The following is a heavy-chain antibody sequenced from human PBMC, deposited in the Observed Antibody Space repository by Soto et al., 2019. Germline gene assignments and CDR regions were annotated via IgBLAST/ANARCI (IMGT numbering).Heavy chain of an antibody. V-gene: IGHV3-30*03. D-gene: IGHD2-21*02. CDR1: GFTFRSFT. J-gene: IGHJ6*02. CDR3: ALGGPFCGGDCVGQVMDV. Sequence: PGGSLRLSCAASGFTFRSFTMNWVRQAPGKGLEWVAVISYDGSNKYYADSVKGRFTISRDNSKNTLYLQMNSLRAEDTAVYYCALGGPFCGGDCVGQVMDVWGQGTTVTVSS. CDR2: ISYDGSNK.